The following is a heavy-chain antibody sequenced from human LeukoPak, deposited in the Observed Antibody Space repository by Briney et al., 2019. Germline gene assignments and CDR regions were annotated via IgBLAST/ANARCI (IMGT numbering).Heavy chain of an antibody. CDR1: GFTFSSYA. V-gene: IGHV3-23*01. Sequence: PGGSLRLSCAASGFTFSSYAINWVRQAPGKGLEWVSTISGSGGNTYYADSVKGRFTISRDNSKNTLFLHMNSLRAEDTALYYCTRAMVREWEPNISDSWGQGTLVTVSS. D-gene: IGHD1-26*01. J-gene: IGHJ4*02. CDR3: TRAMVREWEPNISDS. CDR2: ISGSGGNT.